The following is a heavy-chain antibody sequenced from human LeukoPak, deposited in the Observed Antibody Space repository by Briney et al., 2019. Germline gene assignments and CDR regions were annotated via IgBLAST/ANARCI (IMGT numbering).Heavy chain of an antibody. D-gene: IGHD1-26*01. Sequence: GGSLRLSCAASGFTVSSNYMSWVRQAPGKGLEWVSVIYSGGSTYYADSVKGRFTISRDNSKNTLYLQMNSLRAEDTAVYYCAKDLMLVGAHDYYYYYYGMDVWGQGTTVTVSS. CDR3: AKDLMLVGAHDYYYYYYGMDV. J-gene: IGHJ6*02. V-gene: IGHV3-66*01. CDR1: GFTVSSNY. CDR2: IYSGGST.